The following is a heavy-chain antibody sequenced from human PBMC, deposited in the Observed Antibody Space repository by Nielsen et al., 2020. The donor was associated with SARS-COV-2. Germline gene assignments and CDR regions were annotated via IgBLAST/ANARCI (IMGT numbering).Heavy chain of an antibody. CDR3: AKGRLEWELLAPFDY. V-gene: IGHV3-30*18. CDR1: TFTFSTYA. Sequence: GESLKISCAASTFTFSTYAMHWVRQAPGKGLEWVAVISDDGSNKYYADSVKGRSTISRDNSKNTLFLQMNSLRAEDTAVYYCAKGRLEWELLAPFDYWGQGTLVTVSS. J-gene: IGHJ4*02. CDR2: ISDDGSNK. D-gene: IGHD1-26*01.